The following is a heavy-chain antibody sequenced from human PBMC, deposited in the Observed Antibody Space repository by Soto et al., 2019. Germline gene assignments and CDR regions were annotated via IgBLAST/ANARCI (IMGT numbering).Heavy chain of an antibody. CDR1: GGSISSDY. CDR3: ARRRSYGDSDY. V-gene: IGHV4-59*08. D-gene: IGHD4-17*01. J-gene: IGHJ4*02. CDR2: IYYIGGT. Sequence: SETLSLTCTVSGGSISSDYWSWIRQPPGKGLEWIGYIYYIGGTNYNPSLKSRVTIPVDTSKNQFSLKLSSVTAADTAVYYCARRRSYGDSDYWGQGTLVTVSS.